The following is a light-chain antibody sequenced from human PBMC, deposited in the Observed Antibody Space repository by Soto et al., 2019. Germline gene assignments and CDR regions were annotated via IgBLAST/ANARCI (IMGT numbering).Light chain of an antibody. J-gene: IGKJ1*01. CDR1: QSVVTNS. V-gene: IGKV3-20*01. Sequence: EIVLTQSPGILSLSPGERATLSCRASQSVVTNSLAWYQQKPGQAPRLIIYGASNRATGIPDRFSGRGSGTDFTLTVSGLEPEDCAVYYCQQYGGARWTFGQGTKVEIK. CDR3: QQYGGARWT. CDR2: GAS.